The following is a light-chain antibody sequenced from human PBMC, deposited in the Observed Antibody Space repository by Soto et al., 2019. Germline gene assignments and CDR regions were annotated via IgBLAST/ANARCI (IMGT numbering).Light chain of an antibody. CDR2: GAS. Sequence: EIVLTQSPGTLSLSPGERATLSCRASQSVNNNYLAWYQQKPGQAPRLLIYGASSRATGIPDRFSGSGSGTDFTLTISRLDPEDFAVYYCQRYGSSQYTFGQGTKLEIK. CDR1: QSVNNNY. J-gene: IGKJ2*01. CDR3: QRYGSSQYT. V-gene: IGKV3-20*01.